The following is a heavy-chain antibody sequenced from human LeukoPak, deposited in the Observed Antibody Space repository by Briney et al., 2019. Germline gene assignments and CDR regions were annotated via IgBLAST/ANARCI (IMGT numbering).Heavy chain of an antibody. V-gene: IGHV4-38-2*02. J-gene: IGHJ6*03. CDR1: GYSISSGYY. CDR2: IYHSGST. Sequence: SETLSLTCTVSGYSISSGYYWGWIRQPPGKGLEWIGSIYHSGSTYYNPSLKSRVTISVDTSKNQYSLKLSSVTAADTAVYYSARHVHCSSTSCRDGYYYYMDVWGKGTTVTVSS. CDR3: ARHVHCSSTSCRDGYYYYMDV. D-gene: IGHD2-2*01.